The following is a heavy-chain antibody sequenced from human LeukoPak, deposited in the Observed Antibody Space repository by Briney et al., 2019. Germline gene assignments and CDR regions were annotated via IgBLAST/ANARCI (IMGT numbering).Heavy chain of an antibody. CDR3: ATRTDYYDSSGYYDY. D-gene: IGHD3-22*01. J-gene: IGHJ4*02. Sequence: APVKVSCKVSGYTLTELSMHWVRQAPGKGLEWMGGFDPEDDETIYAQKFQGRVTMTEDTSTDTAYMELSSLRSEDTAVYYCATRTDYYDSSGYYDYWGQGTLVTVSS. CDR2: FDPEDDET. CDR1: GYTLTELS. V-gene: IGHV1-24*01.